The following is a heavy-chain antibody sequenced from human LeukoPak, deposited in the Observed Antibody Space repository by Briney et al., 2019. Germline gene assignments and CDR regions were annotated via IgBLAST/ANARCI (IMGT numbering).Heavy chain of an antibody. D-gene: IGHD3-10*01. J-gene: IGHJ4*02. CDR3: ARNYLSGRNQIDY. V-gene: IGHV1-2*02. CDR1: GYTFTAYF. CDR2: INPNSGGT. Sequence: ASVKVSCKASGYTFTAYFMHSVRQAPGQGLEWMGWINPNSGGTNYAQKFQGRVTVTRDTSLSTAYMELSRLGSDDTAVYYCARNYLSGRNQIDYWGQGTLVTVSS.